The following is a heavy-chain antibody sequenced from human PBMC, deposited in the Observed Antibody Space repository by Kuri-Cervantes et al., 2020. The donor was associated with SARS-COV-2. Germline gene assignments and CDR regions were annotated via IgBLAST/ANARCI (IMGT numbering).Heavy chain of an antibody. CDR1: GGSFSGYF. CDR2: INPSGST. Sequence: SQTLSLTCAVYGGSFSGYFWSWIRQPPGKGLEWIGEINPSGSTNYNPSLKSRVTMSVDTSKNQFSLKLSSVTAADTAVYYCAGIQGPSSYYGMDVWGQGTTVTVSS. J-gene: IGHJ6*02. CDR3: AGIQGPSSYYGMDV. V-gene: IGHV4-34*01. D-gene: IGHD5-18*01.